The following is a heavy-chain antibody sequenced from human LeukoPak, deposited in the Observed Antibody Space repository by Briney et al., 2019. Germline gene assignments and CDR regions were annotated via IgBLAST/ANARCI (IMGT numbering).Heavy chain of an antibody. CDR1: GGSITGYY. CDR3: ARHDSADSRPKHIVVVPAAIMG. Sequence: SETLSLTCTVSGGSITGYYWSWIRHTPGKGLEWIAYIYYYGSTNYNPSLKSRVTISLDTSKDQFSLKLISVTAADTAVYYCARHDSADSRPKHIVVVPAAIMGWGQGTLVTVSS. D-gene: IGHD2-2*01. J-gene: IGHJ4*02. CDR2: IYYYGST. V-gene: IGHV4-59*01.